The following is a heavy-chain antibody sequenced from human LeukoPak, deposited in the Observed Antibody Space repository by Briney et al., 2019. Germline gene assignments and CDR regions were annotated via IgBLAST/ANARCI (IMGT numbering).Heavy chain of an antibody. Sequence: PSETLSLTCAVYGESFSGYYLSWIRQPPGKGLEWIGEINHSGSTNYNPSPKSRVTISVHTSKNQFSLRLSSVTAADTAVYYCARGRIPVAGAYLYWGQGILVTVSS. V-gene: IGHV4-34*01. CDR1: GESFSGYY. CDR3: ARGRIPVAGAYLY. J-gene: IGHJ4*02. D-gene: IGHD6-19*01. CDR2: INHSGST.